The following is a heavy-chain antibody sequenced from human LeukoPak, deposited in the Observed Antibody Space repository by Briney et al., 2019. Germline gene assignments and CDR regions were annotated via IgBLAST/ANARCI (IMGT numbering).Heavy chain of an antibody. CDR1: GFTFSSYA. CDR3: AREDYYGSGSYCFDP. CDR2: ISGSGGST. Sequence: GGSLRLSCAASGFTFSSYAMSWVRQAPGKGLEWVSAISGSGGSTYYADSVKGRFTISRDNSKNTLYLQMNSLRAEDTAVYYCAREDYYGSGSYCFDPWGQGTLVTVSS. J-gene: IGHJ5*02. D-gene: IGHD3-10*01. V-gene: IGHV3-23*01.